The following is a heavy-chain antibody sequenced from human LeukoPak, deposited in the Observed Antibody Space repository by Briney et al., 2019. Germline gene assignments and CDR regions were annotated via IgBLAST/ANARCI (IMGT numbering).Heavy chain of an antibody. CDR3: AKASYSSGWTAGDYFDC. D-gene: IGHD6-19*01. CDR1: GFTFDDYA. CDR2: ISWNSGSI. J-gene: IGHJ4*02. Sequence: GGSLRLSCAASGFTFDDYAMHWVRQAPGKGLEWVSGISWNSGSIGYADSVKGRFTISRDNAKNSLYLQMNSLRAEDTALYYCAKASYSSGWTAGDYFDCWGQGTLVTVSS. V-gene: IGHV3-9*01.